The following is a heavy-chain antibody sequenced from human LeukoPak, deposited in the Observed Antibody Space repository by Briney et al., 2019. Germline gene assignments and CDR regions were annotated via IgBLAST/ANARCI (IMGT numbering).Heavy chain of an antibody. Sequence: SETLSLTCTVSGGSISSYYWSWIRQPPGKGLEWIGYIYYSGSTNYNPSLKSRVTISVDTSKNQFSLKLSSVTAADTAVYYCARDLRDCSGGSCRRGGYFDYWGQGTLVTASS. D-gene: IGHD2-15*01. J-gene: IGHJ4*02. CDR1: GGSISSYY. CDR3: ARDLRDCSGGSCRRGGYFDY. V-gene: IGHV4-59*01. CDR2: IYYSGST.